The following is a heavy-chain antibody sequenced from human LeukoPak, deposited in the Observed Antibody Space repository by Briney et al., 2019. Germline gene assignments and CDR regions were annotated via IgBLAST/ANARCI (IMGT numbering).Heavy chain of an antibody. V-gene: IGHV3-48*01. Sequence: GGSLRLSCAASGFTSNTFDMTLVRQAPRKGLEWVSYISSGSSSRYYADSVKGRFTISRDNAKNSLYLQMNSLRAEDTAVYFCARLRYYAVDVWGQGTTVIVSS. CDR3: ARLRYYAVDV. J-gene: IGHJ6*02. CDR2: ISSGSSSR. CDR1: GFTSNTFD.